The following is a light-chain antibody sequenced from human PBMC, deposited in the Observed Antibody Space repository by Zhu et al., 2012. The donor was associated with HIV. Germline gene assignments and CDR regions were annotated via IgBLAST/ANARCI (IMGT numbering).Light chain of an antibody. V-gene: IGKV3-15*01. Sequence: ETVMTESPATLSVSPGERATLSCRASQSVSSNLAWYQQKPGQAPRLLIYGASTRATGTPARFSGSGSGTEFTLSISSMESEDFAVYYCQQYKNWPWTFGQGTKGGKQT. CDR1: QSVSSN. CDR2: GAS. J-gene: IGKJ1*01. CDR3: QQYKNWPWT.